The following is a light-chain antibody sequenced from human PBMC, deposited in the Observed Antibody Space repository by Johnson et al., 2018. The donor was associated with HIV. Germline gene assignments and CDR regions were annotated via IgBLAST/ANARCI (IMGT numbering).Light chain of an antibody. Sequence: QSVLTQPPSVSAAPGQKVTISCSGSSSNIGNNYVSWYQQLPGTAPKLLIYDNNKRPSGIPDRFSGSKSGATATLDITGLQTGDEADYYCGTWANSLHVIVFGTGTEVTVL. CDR1: SSNIGNNY. V-gene: IGLV1-51*01. CDR3: GTWANSLHVIV. CDR2: DNN. J-gene: IGLJ1*01.